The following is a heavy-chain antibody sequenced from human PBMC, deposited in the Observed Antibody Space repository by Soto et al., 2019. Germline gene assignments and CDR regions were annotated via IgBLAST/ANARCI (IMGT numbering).Heavy chain of an antibody. Sequence: QVQLVESGGGVVQPGRSLRLSCAASGFTFSSYAMHWVRQAPGKGLEWVAVISYDGRNKYYADSVKGRFTISRDNSKNTLYLQMNSLRAEDTAVYYCAREGPFDYWGQGTLVTVSS. CDR2: ISYDGRNK. J-gene: IGHJ4*02. V-gene: IGHV3-30-3*01. CDR1: GFTFSSYA. CDR3: AREGPFDY.